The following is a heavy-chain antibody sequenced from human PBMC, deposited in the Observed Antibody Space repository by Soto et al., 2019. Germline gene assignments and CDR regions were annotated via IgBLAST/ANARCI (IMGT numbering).Heavy chain of an antibody. V-gene: IGHV3-72*01. CDR1: GFTFSDYY. J-gene: IGHJ4*02. Sequence: EVQLVESGGGLVQPGGSLRLSCAASGFTFSDYYMDWVRQAPGKGLECVGRIRNKANSYSTEYAASVKGRFTITRDDSKSSLYLQMDSLKTDDTAVYYCVRSFPSSDLKSFDYWGQGTLVTVSS. D-gene: IGHD6-19*01. CDR2: IRNKANSYST. CDR3: VRSFPSSDLKSFDY.